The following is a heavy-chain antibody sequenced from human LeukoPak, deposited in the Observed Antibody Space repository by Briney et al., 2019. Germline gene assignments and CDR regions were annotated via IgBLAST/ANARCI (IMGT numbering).Heavy chain of an antibody. V-gene: IGHV3-53*01. CDR2: IYSGSST. J-gene: IGHJ6*03. CDR3: ARVPYGNYHYYYMDV. D-gene: IGHD3-10*01. Sequence: QSGGSPRLSCAASGFTVGTNYMSWVRQAPGKGLEWVSLIYSGSSTYYANSVKGRFTISRDNSKNTVYLQMNSLRAEDTAVYYCARVPYGNYHYYYMDVWGKGTTVTVSS. CDR1: GFTVGTNY.